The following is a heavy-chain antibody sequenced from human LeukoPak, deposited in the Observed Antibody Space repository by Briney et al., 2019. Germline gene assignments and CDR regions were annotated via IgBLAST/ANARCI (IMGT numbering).Heavy chain of an antibody. J-gene: IGHJ4*02. V-gene: IGHV3-33*01. Sequence: GGPLSFSCEGSGFTFSSYGMNWVRQAPGKGLEWGPVIWYDGSNKYYADSVKGRFTISRDNSKNTLYLQMNSLRAEDTAVYYCARDATPGDYGDYFDYWGQGTLVTVSS. CDR3: ARDATPGDYGDYFDY. CDR1: GFTFSSYG. D-gene: IGHD4-17*01. CDR2: IWYDGSNK.